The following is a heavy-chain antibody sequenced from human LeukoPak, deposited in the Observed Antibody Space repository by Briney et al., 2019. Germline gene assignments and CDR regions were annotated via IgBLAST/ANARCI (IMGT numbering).Heavy chain of an antibody. J-gene: IGHJ5*02. Sequence: PSETLSLTCSVSGGSLSTYYWNWIRQSPGKGLEWIGYIYYSGSTNYNPSLKSRVIISVDTSKNQISLQLSSVTAADTAVYYCARARRWNAAVEGWWFDPWGQGTLVTVSS. CDR3: ARARRWNAAVEGWWFDP. V-gene: IGHV4-59*01. D-gene: IGHD1-1*01. CDR2: IYYSGST. CDR1: GGSLSTYY.